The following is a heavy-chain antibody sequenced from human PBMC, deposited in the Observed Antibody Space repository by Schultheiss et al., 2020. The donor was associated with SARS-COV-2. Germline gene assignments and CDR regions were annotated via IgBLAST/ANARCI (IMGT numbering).Heavy chain of an antibody. D-gene: IGHD3-22*01. CDR1: GGSISSGYHY. CDR2: IYYSGNT. V-gene: IGHV4-39*01. Sequence: SQTLSLTCAVSGGSISSGYHYWAWIRQPPGKGLEWIGSIYYSGNTYYNPSLKSRVTISVDTSKNQFSLKLSSVTAADTAVYYCARLRYDSSGYAFDYWGQGTLVTVSS. CDR3: ARLRYDSSGYAFDY. J-gene: IGHJ4*02.